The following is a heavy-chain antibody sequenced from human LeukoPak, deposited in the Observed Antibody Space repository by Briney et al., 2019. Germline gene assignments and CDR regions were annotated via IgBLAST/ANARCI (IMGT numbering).Heavy chain of an antibody. Sequence: GSLRLSCAASGFTFSSYRMRWGRQAPGEGLGRGANIKQDGSEEYYVDSVKGRFPISRDRAKNSPYLQRNSLRAETPAVYYWAREFAADAFDIWGQGTMVTVSS. J-gene: IGHJ3*02. CDR3: AREFAADAFDI. CDR2: IKQDGSEE. D-gene: IGHD2-15*01. CDR1: GFTFSSYR. V-gene: IGHV3-7*01.